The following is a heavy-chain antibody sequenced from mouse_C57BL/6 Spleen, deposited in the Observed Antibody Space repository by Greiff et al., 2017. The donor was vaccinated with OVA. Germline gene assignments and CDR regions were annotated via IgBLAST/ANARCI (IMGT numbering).Heavy chain of an antibody. J-gene: IGHJ4*01. D-gene: IGHD2-4*01. V-gene: IGHV1-7*01. CDR2: INPSSGYT. CDR1: GYTFTSYW. CDR3: ARSGKNDYDVDYAMDY. Sequence: QVHVKQSGAELAKPGASVKLSCKASGYTFTSYWMHWVKQRPGQGLEWIGYINPSSGYTKYNQKFKDKATLTADKSSSTAYMQLSSLTYEDSAVYYCARSGKNDYDVDYAMDYWGQGTSVTVSS.